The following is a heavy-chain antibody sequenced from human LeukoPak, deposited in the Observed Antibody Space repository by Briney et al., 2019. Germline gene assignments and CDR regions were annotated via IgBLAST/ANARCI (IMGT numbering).Heavy chain of an antibody. Sequence: GASVKVSCKASGYTFTDYYMHWMRQAPGQGPEWMGWMNPNSGGTNYAQKFQGRVTMTRETSITTAYMELSSLRSDDTAVYYCAPRRVAADKGFDYWGQGTLVTVSS. D-gene: IGHD6-19*01. V-gene: IGHV1-2*02. J-gene: IGHJ4*02. CDR1: GYTFTDYY. CDR2: MNPNSGGT. CDR3: APRRVAADKGFDY.